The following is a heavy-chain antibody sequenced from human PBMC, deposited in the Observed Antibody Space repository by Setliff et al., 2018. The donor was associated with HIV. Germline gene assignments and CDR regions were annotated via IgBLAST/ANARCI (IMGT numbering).Heavy chain of an antibody. V-gene: IGHV4-34*01. CDR2: INQSGGI. D-gene: IGHD3-10*01. Sequence: SETLSLTCAVSGGSFSGYYWSWIRQPPGKGLEWIGEINQSGGINYNPSLKSRVTISIDTFKNQFSMKLYSVTAADTAVYYCAKSGTYGSGSSYEFNWLDPWGQGTLVTVSS. CDR3: AKSGTYGSGSSYEFNWLDP. CDR1: GGSFSGYY. J-gene: IGHJ5*02.